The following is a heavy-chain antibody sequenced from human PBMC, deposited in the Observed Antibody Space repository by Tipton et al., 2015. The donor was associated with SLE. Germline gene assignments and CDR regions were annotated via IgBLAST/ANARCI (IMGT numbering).Heavy chain of an antibody. J-gene: IGHJ4*02. D-gene: IGHD5/OR15-5a*01. CDR2: IYTSGST. CDR1: GGSISSGSYY. V-gene: IGHV4-61*09. CDR3: ARAGVYGNYFDY. Sequence: TLSLTCTVSGGSISSGSYYWSWIRQPAGTGLEWIGHIYTSGSTNYNPSLKSRVTISVDTSKNQFSLKLSSVTAADTAVYYCARAGVYGNYFDYWGQGTLVTVSS.